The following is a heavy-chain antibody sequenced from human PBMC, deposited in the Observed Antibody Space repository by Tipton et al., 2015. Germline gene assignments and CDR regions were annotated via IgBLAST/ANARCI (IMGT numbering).Heavy chain of an antibody. CDR2: ISSSSSYL. Sequence: GSLRLSCAASGFALTSYWMSWVRQAPGKGLEWVSSISSSSSYLYYADSVRGRFTISRDNAKNSLYLQMNSLRADDTAVYYCARGGSGYDIADHFDYWGQGTLVTVSS. CDR3: ARGGSGYDIADHFDY. D-gene: IGHD5-12*01. J-gene: IGHJ4*02. CDR1: GFALTSYW. V-gene: IGHV3-21*01.